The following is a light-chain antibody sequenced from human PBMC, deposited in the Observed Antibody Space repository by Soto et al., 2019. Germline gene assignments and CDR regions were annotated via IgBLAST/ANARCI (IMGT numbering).Light chain of an antibody. CDR2: DVS. CDR3: SSFTSSNTVV. CDR1: SSDVGSYNY. Sequence: QSVLTQPASVSGSPGQSITISCTGTSSDVGSYNYVSWYQQYPDKAPKLMIYDVSNRPSGVSNRFSGSKSGNTASLTISGLQAEDGADYYCSSFTSSNTVVFGGGTKLTVL. V-gene: IGLV2-14*03. J-gene: IGLJ3*02.